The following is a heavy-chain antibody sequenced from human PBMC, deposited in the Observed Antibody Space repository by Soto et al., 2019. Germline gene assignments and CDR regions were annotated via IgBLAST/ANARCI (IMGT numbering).Heavy chain of an antibody. CDR2: ICYTGST. J-gene: IGHJ4*02. V-gene: IGHV4-59*01. CDR3: AKYRRTEEEGFTLDS. CDR1: GDSIKHYY. D-gene: IGHD2-2*01. Sequence: PSETLSLTCTVSGDSIKHYYWSWIRQPPGKRLEWIAYICYTGSTTYNPSLESRVTMSVDTSKNQFSLKLSSVNAADTAVYYCAKYRRTEEEGFTLDSWGRGTLVTVSS.